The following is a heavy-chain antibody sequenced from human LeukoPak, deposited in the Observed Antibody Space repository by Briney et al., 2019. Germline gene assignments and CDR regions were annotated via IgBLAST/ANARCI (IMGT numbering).Heavy chain of an antibody. Sequence: PSETLSLTCTVSGGSVSSSFYYWGWIRQPPGKGLEWIGSMYFSGSTHYNPSLKSRVTISVDTSKNQFSLKLTSVTAADTAVYYCANAARYSVDYWGQGTLVTVSS. CDR2: MYFSGST. D-gene: IGHD2-15*01. V-gene: IGHV4-39*01. CDR1: GGSVSSSFYY. J-gene: IGHJ4*02. CDR3: ANAARYSVDY.